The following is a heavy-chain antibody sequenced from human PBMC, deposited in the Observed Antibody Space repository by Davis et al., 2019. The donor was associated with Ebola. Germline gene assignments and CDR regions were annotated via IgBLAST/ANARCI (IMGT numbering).Heavy chain of an antibody. CDR1: GFTFSSYW. V-gene: IGHV3-7*01. J-gene: IGHJ4*02. Sequence: PGESLKISCAASGFTFSSYWMSWVRQAPGKGLEWVANIKQDGSEKYYVDSVKGRFTISRDNAKNSLYLQMNSLRVEDTAVYYCARDRDPAVAWGFWGQGTLVTVSS. CDR3: ARDRDPAVAWGF. CDR2: IKQDGSEK. D-gene: IGHD6-19*01.